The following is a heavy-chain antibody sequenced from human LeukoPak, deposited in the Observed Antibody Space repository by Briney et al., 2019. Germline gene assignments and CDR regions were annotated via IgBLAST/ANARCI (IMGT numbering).Heavy chain of an antibody. CDR3: ARDVSFPPYYYGSGRYVD. CDR2: INPNSGGT. CDR1: GYTFTGYY. D-gene: IGHD3-10*01. V-gene: IGHV1-2*02. J-gene: IGHJ4*02. Sequence: GASVKVSCKASGYTFTGYYMHWVRQAPGQGLEWMGWINPNSGGTNYAQRFQGRVTITRDTSISTAYMELSRLNYDDTALYYCARDVSFPPYYYGSGRYVDWGQGTLVTVSS.